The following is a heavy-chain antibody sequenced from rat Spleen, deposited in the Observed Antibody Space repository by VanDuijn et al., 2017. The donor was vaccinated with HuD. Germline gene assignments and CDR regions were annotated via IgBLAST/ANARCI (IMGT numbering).Heavy chain of an antibody. J-gene: IGHJ2*01. CDR3: ARVNRDSYAHFDY. CDR2: IWTGGST. Sequence: QVQLKESGPGLVQPSQTLSLTCTVSGFSLTSYHVSWVRQPPGKGLEWMGVIWTGGSTAYNSLLKSRLSITRDISKSQVFLKRNDMQTEDTSIYYCARVNRDSYAHFDYWGQGVMVTVSS. CDR1: GFSLTSYH. V-gene: IGHV2-43*01. D-gene: IGHD1-12*01.